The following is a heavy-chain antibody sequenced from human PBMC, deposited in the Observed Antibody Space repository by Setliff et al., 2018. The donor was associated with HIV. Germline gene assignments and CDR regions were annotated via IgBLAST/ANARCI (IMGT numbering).Heavy chain of an antibody. CDR2: VYYTGKT. Sequence: KPSETLSLTCSVSGVSIVSGGFYFSWIRQHPGKGLEWLGTVYYTGKTYYNPSLQSRLTMSADTSKNQLYLKMNSVTAADTAVYFCARDLHANFRVIEIWGPGTMVTVSS. D-gene: IGHD3-16*02. V-gene: IGHV4-31*02. J-gene: IGHJ3*02. CDR1: GVSIVSGGFY. CDR3: ARDLHANFRVIEI.